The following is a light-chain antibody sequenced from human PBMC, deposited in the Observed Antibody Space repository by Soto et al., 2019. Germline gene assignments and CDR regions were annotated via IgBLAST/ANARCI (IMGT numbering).Light chain of an antibody. CDR3: SSYAGTNNYV. CDR2: EVS. CDR1: SSDVRAYHY. V-gene: IGLV2-8*01. J-gene: IGLJ1*01. Sequence: QSALTQPPSASGSPGQSVTISCPGTSSDVRAYHYVSWYQQHPGKAPTLIIYEVSQRPPGVPDRFSGSKSGNTASLTVSGLQADDEADYYCSSYAGTNNYVFGTGTKVTV.